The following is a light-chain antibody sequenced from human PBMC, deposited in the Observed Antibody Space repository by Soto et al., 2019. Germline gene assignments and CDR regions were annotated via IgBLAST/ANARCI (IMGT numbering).Light chain of an antibody. Sequence: IVLTQSPGTLSLSPGEGATLSCRASQSVSGSYLAWYQQRPGQAPRIVIYAASRRATGIPDRFSGSGSGTDFTLSISRLEPEDFAVYYCQQYGSSPTTFGPGTKVDIK. CDR2: AAS. V-gene: IGKV3-20*01. CDR1: QSVSGSY. CDR3: QQYGSSPTT. J-gene: IGKJ3*01.